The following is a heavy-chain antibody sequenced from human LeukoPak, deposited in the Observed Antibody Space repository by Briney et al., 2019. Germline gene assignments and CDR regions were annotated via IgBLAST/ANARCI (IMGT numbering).Heavy chain of an antibody. CDR1: GGSFSGHY. V-gene: IGHV4-34*01. D-gene: IGHD2-2*03. J-gene: IGHJ5*02. CDR3: ARLLRVGYCSTTTCNWFDP. CDR2: IYYSGST. Sequence: PSETLSPTCAVYGGSFSGHYWGWIRQPPGKGLEWIGSIYYSGSTYYSPSLKSRVTISVDTSKNQFSLKLSSVTAADTAVYYCARLLRVGYCSTTTCNWFDPWGQGTLVTVSS.